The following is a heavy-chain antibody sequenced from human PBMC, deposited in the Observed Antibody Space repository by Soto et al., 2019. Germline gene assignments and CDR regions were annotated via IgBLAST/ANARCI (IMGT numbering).Heavy chain of an antibody. V-gene: IGHV1-18*04. CDR1: GYTFTSYG. CDR3: ARDKGSIVGGTATPDS. D-gene: IGHD2-21*02. CDR2: ISAYNGNT. J-gene: IGHJ4*02. Sequence: ASVKVSCKASGYTFTSYGVSWVRQAPGQGLEWMGWISAYNGNTNYAQKIRGRVTMTTDTSTSTAYRERRSRRYDDTAEYYCARDKGSIVGGTATPDSGGQGTLVTVSS.